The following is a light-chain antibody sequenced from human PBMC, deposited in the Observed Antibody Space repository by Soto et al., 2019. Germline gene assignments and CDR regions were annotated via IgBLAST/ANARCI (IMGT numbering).Light chain of an antibody. CDR3: QQRSNWPYLT. V-gene: IGKV3-11*01. J-gene: IGKJ4*01. CDR2: DAS. Sequence: EIVLTQSPDTLSLSPGERATLSCRASQSVSGYLGWYQQKPGQAPRLLIYDASNRAYGVPARVRGSGSGTNFTRTIASLETEDFDVYYCQQRSNWPYLTFGGGTRV. CDR1: QSVSGY.